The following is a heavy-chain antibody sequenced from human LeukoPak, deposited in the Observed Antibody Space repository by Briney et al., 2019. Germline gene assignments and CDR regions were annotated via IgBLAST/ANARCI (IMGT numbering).Heavy chain of an antibody. CDR3: ARDSLGYISAWSGNFDY. J-gene: IGHJ4*02. CDR2: INPSGGST. CDR1: GYTFTSYY. D-gene: IGHD6-19*01. Sequence: ASVKVSCKASGYTFTSYYMHWVRQAPGQGLEWMGIINPSGGSTSYAQKFQGRVTMTRDTSTSTVYMELNSLRAEDTAVYYCARDSLGYISAWSGNFDYWGQGILVTVSS. V-gene: IGHV1-46*01.